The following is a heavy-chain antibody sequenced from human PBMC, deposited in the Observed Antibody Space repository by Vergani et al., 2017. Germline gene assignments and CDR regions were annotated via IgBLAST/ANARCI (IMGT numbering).Heavy chain of an antibody. CDR1: GFTFSDYY. V-gene: IGHV3-11*01. Sequence: VQLLESGGGLVQPGGSLRLSCAASGFTFSDYYMSWIRQAPGKGLEWVSYISSSGSTIYYADSVKGRFTISRDNAKNSLYLQMNSLRAEDTAVYYCASCLADTAIDPQAYYYYYGMDVWGQGTTVTVSS. J-gene: IGHJ6*02. D-gene: IGHD5-18*01. CDR2: ISSSGSTI. CDR3: ASCLADTAIDPQAYYYYYGMDV.